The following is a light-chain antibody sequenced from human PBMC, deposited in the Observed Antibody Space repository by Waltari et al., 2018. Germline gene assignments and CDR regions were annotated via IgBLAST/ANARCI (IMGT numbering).Light chain of an antibody. Sequence: QSALTQPASVSGSPGQSITISCTGTSSDVGSYNLVSWYQQHPGKAPKLMIYEGSKRPSGVSNRFCGSKSGNTASLTSSGLQAEDEADYYCCSYAGTVRVFGGGTKLTVL. CDR2: EGS. J-gene: IGLJ3*02. V-gene: IGLV2-23*01. CDR1: SSDVGSYNL. CDR3: CSYAGTVRV.